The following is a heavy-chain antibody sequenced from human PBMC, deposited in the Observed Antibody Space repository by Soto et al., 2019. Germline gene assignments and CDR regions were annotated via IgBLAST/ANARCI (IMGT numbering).Heavy chain of an antibody. CDR2: ISYDGSNK. J-gene: IGHJ4*02. D-gene: IGHD4-17*01. Sequence: QVQLVESGGGVVQPGRSLRLSCAASGFTFSSYAMHWVRQAPGKGLEWVAVISYDGSNKYYADSVKGRFTISRDNSKNTLYLQMNSLRDEDTAVYYCARDGPILDYGDYEGEFDYWGQGTLVTVSS. CDR3: ARDGPILDYGDYEGEFDY. CDR1: GFTFSSYA. V-gene: IGHV3-30-3*01.